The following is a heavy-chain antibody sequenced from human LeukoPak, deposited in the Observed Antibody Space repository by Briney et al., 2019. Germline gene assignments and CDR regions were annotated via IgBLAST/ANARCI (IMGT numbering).Heavy chain of an antibody. Sequence: SETLSLXCTVSGGSSSSSSYSWGWSRQPPGKGPEWIGSIYYSGSTYYNPSLKSRVTISVDTSKNQFSLKLSSVTAADTAVYYCARHAKERRALVGAIDYWGQGTLVTVSS. CDR1: GGSSSSSSYS. J-gene: IGHJ4*02. CDR2: IYYSGST. V-gene: IGHV4-39*01. CDR3: ARHAKERRALVGAIDY. D-gene: IGHD1-26*01.